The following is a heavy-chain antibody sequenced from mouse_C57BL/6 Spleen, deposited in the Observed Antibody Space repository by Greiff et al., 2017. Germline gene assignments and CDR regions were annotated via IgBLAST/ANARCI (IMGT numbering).Heavy chain of an antibody. CDR2: INPSTGGT. CDR3: APIYYDYGYYAMDD. Sequence: EVQLQQSGPELVKPGASVKISCKASGYSLTGYYMNWVKQSPEKSLEWIGEINPSTGGTTYTQKFKAKATLTVDKSSSTAYMQLKSLTSEDSAVYYCAPIYYDYGYYAMDDWGQGTSVTVSS. V-gene: IGHV1-42*01. CDR1: GYSLTGYY. J-gene: IGHJ4*01. D-gene: IGHD2-4*01.